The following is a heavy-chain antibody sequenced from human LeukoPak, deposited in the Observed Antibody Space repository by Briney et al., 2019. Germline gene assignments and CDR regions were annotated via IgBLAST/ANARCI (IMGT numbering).Heavy chain of an antibody. Sequence: ASVKVSCKASGYTFTSYDINWVRQATGLGLEWMGWMNPNSGNTGYAQRFQGRVTMTRNTSISTAYMELSSLRSEDTAVYYCARGFIAAAGGFDPWGQGTLVTVSS. CDR1: GYTFTSYD. CDR3: ARGFIAAAGGFDP. D-gene: IGHD6-13*01. V-gene: IGHV1-8*01. J-gene: IGHJ5*02. CDR2: MNPNSGNT.